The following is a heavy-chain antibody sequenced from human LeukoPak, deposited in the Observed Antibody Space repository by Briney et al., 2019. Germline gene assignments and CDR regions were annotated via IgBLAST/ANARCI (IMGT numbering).Heavy chain of an antibody. J-gene: IGHJ3*02. CDR2: INHSGST. CDR1: GGSFSGYY. D-gene: IGHD4-17*01. V-gene: IGHV4-34*01. CDR3: ARVYGDYVSDAFDI. Sequence: SETLSLTCAVYGGSFSGYYWSWIRQPPGKGLEWIGEINHSGSTNYNPPLKSRVTISVDTSKNQFSLKLSSVTAADTAVYYCARVYGDYVSDAFDIWGQGTMVTVSS.